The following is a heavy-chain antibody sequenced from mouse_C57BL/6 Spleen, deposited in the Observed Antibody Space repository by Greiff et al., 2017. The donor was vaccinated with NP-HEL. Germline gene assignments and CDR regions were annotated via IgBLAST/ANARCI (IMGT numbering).Heavy chain of an antibody. CDR1: GYTFTSYW. CDR2: IHPNSGST. V-gene: IGHV1-64*01. J-gene: IGHJ1*03. Sequence: QVQLQQPGAELVKPGASVKLSCKASGYTFTSYWMHWVKQRPGQGLEWIGMIHPNSGSTNYNEKFKSKATLTVDKSSSTAYMQLSSLTSEDSAVYYCAVPDYYGISYVYFDVWGTGTTVTVSS. CDR3: AVPDYYGISYVYFDV. D-gene: IGHD1-1*01.